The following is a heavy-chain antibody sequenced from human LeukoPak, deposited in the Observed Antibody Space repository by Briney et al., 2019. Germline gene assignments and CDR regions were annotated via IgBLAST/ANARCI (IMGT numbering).Heavy chain of an antibody. CDR1: GGPISSGDYY. J-gene: IGHJ3*02. CDR2: IYYSGST. Sequence: SQTLSLTCTVSGGPISSGDYYWSWIRQPPGKGLEWIGYIYYSGSTYYNPSLKSRVTISVDTSKNQFSLKLSSVTAADTAVYYCARGGIVVVVAAPGAFDIWGQGTMVTVSS. CDR3: ARGGIVVVVAAPGAFDI. V-gene: IGHV4-30-4*08. D-gene: IGHD2-15*01.